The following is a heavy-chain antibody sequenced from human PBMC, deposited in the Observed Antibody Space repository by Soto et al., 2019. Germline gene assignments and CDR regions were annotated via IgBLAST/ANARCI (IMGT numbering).Heavy chain of an antibody. CDR1: GYTFTGYY. CDR3: ARSPRWSLYYFDY. D-gene: IGHD2-8*01. Sequence: ASVKVSCKASGYTFTGYYMHWVRQAPGQGLEWMGWINPNSGGTNYAQKFQGWVTMTRDTSISTAYMELSRLRSDDTAVYYCARSPRWSLYYFDYWGQGTLVTSPQ. J-gene: IGHJ4*02. CDR2: INPNSGGT. V-gene: IGHV1-2*04.